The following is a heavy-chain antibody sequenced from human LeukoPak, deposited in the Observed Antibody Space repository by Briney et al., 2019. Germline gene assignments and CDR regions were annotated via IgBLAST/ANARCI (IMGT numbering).Heavy chain of an antibody. Sequence: GTSLRLSCAASGFIFSNYAMHWVRQAPGKGLERVAVISLDGVTTYYADSVKGRFTISRDNSKTTLYLQMNSLRAEDTALYYCAKDHLSPSWNRYFDLWGRGTLVTVSS. D-gene: IGHD1-1*01. J-gene: IGHJ2*01. V-gene: IGHV3-30*14. CDR1: GFIFSNYA. CDR2: ISLDGVTT. CDR3: AKDHLSPSWNRYFDL.